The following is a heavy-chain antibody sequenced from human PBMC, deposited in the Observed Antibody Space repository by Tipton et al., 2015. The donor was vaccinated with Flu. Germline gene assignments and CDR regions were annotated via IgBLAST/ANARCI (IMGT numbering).Heavy chain of an antibody. CDR3: ARLGYDFWSGYATGLWGSHYYYGMAV. J-gene: IGHJ6*02. Sequence: SLRLSCAASGFTFGSYWMSWVRQAPGKGLEWVANIKQDGSEKYYVDSVKGRFIISRDIAKTSVYLQMNSLRAEDTAVYYCARLGYDFWSGYATGLWGSHYYYGMAVWGQGTTVTVSS. CDR2: IKQDGSEK. CDR1: GFTFGSYW. D-gene: IGHD3-3*01. V-gene: IGHV3-7*01.